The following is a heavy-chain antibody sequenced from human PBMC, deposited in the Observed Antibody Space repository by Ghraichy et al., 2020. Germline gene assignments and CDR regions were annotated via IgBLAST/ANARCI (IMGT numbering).Heavy chain of an antibody. CDR3: AKDNAARIFGVVVYWYFDL. V-gene: IGHV3-23*01. D-gene: IGHD3-3*02. CDR2: ISGSGGST. Sequence: GGSLRLSCAASGFTFSSYAMSWVRQAPGKGLEWVSAISGSGGSTYYADSVKGRFTISRDNSKNTLYLQMNSLRAEDTAVYYCAKDNAARIFGVVVYWYFDLWGRGTLVTVSS. J-gene: IGHJ2*01. CDR1: GFTFSSYA.